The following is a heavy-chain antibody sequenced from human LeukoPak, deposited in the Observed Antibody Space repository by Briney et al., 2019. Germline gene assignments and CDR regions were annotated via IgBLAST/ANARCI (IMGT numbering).Heavy chain of an antibody. V-gene: IGHV3-48*01. CDR2: ISSSGSPT. CDR3: VGRYWYYDFGW. D-gene: IGHD3-3*01. CDR1: GFTFSSYT. J-gene: IGHJ4*02. Sequence: GGSLRLSCAASGFTFSSYTMHWVRQAPGRGLEWVSYISSSGSPTYYADSVKGRFTISRDDAQNSLYLQMTSLRAEDTAVYYCVGRYWYYDFGWWGQGTLVTVSS.